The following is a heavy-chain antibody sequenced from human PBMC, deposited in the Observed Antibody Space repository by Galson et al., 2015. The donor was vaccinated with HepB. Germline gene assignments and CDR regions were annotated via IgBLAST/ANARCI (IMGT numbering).Heavy chain of an antibody. V-gene: IGHV4-59*08. J-gene: IGHJ5*02. CDR1: GGSISSYY. CDR2: IYYSGST. CDR3: ARTYYYGSDDWFDP. D-gene: IGHD3-10*01. Sequence: LSLTCTVSGGSISSYYWSWIRQPPGKGLEWIGYIYYSGSTNYNPSLKSRVTISVDTSKNQFSLKLSSVTAADTAVYYCARTYYYGSDDWFDPWGQGTLVTVSS.